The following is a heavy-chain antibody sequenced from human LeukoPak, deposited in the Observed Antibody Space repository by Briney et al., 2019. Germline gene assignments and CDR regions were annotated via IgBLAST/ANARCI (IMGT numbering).Heavy chain of an antibody. CDR2: INHSGST. CDR3: ARRQVSTNWFDP. V-gene: IGHV4-34*01. CDR1: GRSFSGYY. Sequence: SETLSLTCAVYGRSFSGYYWSWIRQPPGKGLEWIGEINHSGSTNYNPSLKSRVTISVDASKNQFSLKLSSVTAADTAVYYCARRQVSTNWFDPWGQGTLVTVSS. D-gene: IGHD2-2*01. J-gene: IGHJ5*02.